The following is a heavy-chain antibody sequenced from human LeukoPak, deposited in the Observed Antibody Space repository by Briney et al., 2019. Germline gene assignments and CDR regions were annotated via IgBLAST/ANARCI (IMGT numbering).Heavy chain of an antibody. Sequence: GGSLRLSCAASGFTFSIYAMSWVRQAPGKGLEWVSAISGSGGSTYYADSVKGRFTISRDNSKNTLYLQMNSLRAEDTAVYYCAIHLSGSYYETASWGQGTLVTVSS. D-gene: IGHD1-26*01. V-gene: IGHV3-23*01. CDR2: ISGSGGST. J-gene: IGHJ4*02. CDR1: GFTFSIYA. CDR3: AIHLSGSYYETAS.